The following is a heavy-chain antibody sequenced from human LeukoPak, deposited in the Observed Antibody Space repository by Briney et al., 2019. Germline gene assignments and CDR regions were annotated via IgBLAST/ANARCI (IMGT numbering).Heavy chain of an antibody. V-gene: IGHV3-43*01. CDR2: ISWDGGST. CDR3: AKDLSGYYYGSGSKYALGFDY. CDR1: GFTFDDYT. J-gene: IGHJ4*02. D-gene: IGHD3-10*01. Sequence: GGSLRLSCAASGFTFDDYTMHWVRQAPGKGLEWVSLISWDGGSTYYADSVKGRFTISRDNSKNSLYLQMNSLRTEDTALYYCAKDLSGYYYGSGSKYALGFDYWGQGTLVTASS.